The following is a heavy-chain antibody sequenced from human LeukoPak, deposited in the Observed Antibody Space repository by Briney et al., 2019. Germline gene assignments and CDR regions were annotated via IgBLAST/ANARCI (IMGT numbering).Heavy chain of an antibody. J-gene: IGHJ2*01. D-gene: IGHD2-2*01. V-gene: IGHV4-34*01. CDR2: INHSGST. CDR3: ARAREVVLAARSYWYFDL. CDR1: GGSFSGYY. Sequence: SETLSLTCAVHGGSFSGYYWSWIRQPPGKGLEWIGEINHSGSTNYNPSLKSRVTISVDTSKNQFSLKLSSVTAADTAVYYCARAREVVLAARSYWYFDLWGRGTLVTVSS.